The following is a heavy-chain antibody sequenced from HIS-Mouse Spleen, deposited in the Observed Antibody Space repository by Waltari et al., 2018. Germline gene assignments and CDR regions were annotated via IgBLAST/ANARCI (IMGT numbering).Heavy chain of an antibody. Sequence: QVQLQQWGAGLLKPSETLSLTCAVYGGSFSGYYWGWIRQPPGKGLEWIGEINHSGSTNYTPSHKSRVTISVDTSKNQFSLKLSSVTAADTAVYYCARALIAAFDYWGQGTLVTFSS. CDR1: GGSFSGYY. CDR2: INHSGST. D-gene: IGHD6-13*01. V-gene: IGHV4-34*01. J-gene: IGHJ4*02. CDR3: ARALIAAFDY.